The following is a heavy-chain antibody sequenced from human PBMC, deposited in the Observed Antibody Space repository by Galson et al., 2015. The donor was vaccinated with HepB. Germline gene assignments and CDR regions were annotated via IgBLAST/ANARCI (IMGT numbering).Heavy chain of an antibody. Sequence: SLRLSCAASGFTFSNAWMSWGRQAPGEGLEWVGRIKSKTDGGTTDYAAPVKGRFTIARDDSKTTLYLQMDSLKTEDTAVYSCTSNNFGYNSFDYWGQGTLVTVSS. D-gene: IGHD5-18*01. CDR2: IKSKTDGGTT. V-gene: IGHV3-15*01. J-gene: IGHJ4*02. CDR3: TSNNFGYNSFDY. CDR1: GFTFSNAW.